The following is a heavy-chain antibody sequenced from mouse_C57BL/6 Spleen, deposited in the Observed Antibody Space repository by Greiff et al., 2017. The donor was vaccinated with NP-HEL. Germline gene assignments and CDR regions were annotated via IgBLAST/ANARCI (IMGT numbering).Heavy chain of an antibody. CDR2: IYPGDGDT. Sequence: VQLQQSGAELVKPGASVKLSCKASGYAFSSSWMNWVKQRPGKGLEWIGRIYPGDGDTNYNGKFKGKATLTADKSSSTAYMQLSSLTSEDSAVYFCARHYYGSSFDYWGQGTTLTVSS. CDR3: ARHYYGSSFDY. J-gene: IGHJ2*01. CDR1: GYAFSSSW. D-gene: IGHD1-1*01. V-gene: IGHV1-82*01.